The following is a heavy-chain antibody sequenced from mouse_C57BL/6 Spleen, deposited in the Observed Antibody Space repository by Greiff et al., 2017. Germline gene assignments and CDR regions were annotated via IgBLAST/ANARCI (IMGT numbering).Heavy chain of an antibody. V-gene: IGHV1-74*01. CDR3: AIPGTAQAYYFDY. CDR2: IHPSDSDT. J-gene: IGHJ2*01. D-gene: IGHD3-2*02. CDR1: GYTFTSYW. Sequence: VQLQQPGAELVKPGASVKVSCKASGYTFTSYWMHWVKQRPGQGLEWIGRIHPSDSDTNYNQKFKGKATLTVDKSSSTAYRQLSSLTSEDSAVYYCAIPGTAQAYYFDYWGQGTTLTVSS.